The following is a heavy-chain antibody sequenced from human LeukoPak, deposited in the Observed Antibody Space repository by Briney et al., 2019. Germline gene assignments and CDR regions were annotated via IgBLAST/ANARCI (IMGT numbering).Heavy chain of an antibody. CDR1: GYTLTGYC. Sequence: ASVKVSCKASGYTLTGYCMHWVRQAPGQGLEWLGWINAKSGATNYAQNFQGRLTMTRDTSISTTYMELRSLKSDDTAVYFCARADLYCSTIRCSLFDSWGQGTLVTVSS. CDR3: ARADLYCSTIRCSLFDS. V-gene: IGHV1-2*02. D-gene: IGHD2-2*01. J-gene: IGHJ4*02. CDR2: INAKSGAT.